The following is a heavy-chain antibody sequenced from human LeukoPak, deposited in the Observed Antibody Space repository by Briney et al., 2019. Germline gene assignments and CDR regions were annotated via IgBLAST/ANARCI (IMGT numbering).Heavy chain of an antibody. J-gene: IGHJ4*02. Sequence: GGSLRLSCAASGFTFSNYWMNWVRQAPGKGLEWVANIKQDGSETYYMDSVKGRFTISRDNAKNSLYLQMNSLRAEDTAVYYCAKDQMVGQWPTNFDYWGQGTLVTVSS. CDR1: GFTFSNYW. D-gene: IGHD6-19*01. CDR2: IKQDGSET. V-gene: IGHV3-7*01. CDR3: AKDQMVGQWPTNFDY.